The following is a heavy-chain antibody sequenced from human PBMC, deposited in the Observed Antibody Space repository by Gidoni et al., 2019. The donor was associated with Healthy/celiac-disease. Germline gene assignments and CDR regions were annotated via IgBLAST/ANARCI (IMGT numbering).Heavy chain of an antibody. V-gene: IGHV3-48*03. Sequence: EVQLVESGGGLVQPGGSLRLSCAASGFTFSSYEMNWVRQAPGKGLEWVSYIRSSGSNIYYADAVKGRFTISRDKAKNSLYLQMNSLRAEDTAVYYCARDRGGPAYFDYWGQGTLVTVSS. D-gene: IGHD3-16*01. CDR3: ARDRGGPAYFDY. CDR2: IRSSGSNI. CDR1: GFTFSSYE. J-gene: IGHJ4*02.